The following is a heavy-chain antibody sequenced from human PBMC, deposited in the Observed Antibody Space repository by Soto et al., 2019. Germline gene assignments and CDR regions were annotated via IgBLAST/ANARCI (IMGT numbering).Heavy chain of an antibody. V-gene: IGHV4-59*08. CDR2: IYYSGGT. CDR3: ARHKPNSSGWYYYGMDV. Sequence: SETLSLTCTVSGGSISSYYWSWIRQPPGKGLEWIGYIYYSGGTNYNPSLKSRVTISVDTSKNQFSLKLSSVTAADTAVYYCARHKPNSSGWYYYGMDVWGQGTTVTVSS. J-gene: IGHJ6*02. D-gene: IGHD6-19*01. CDR1: GGSISSYY.